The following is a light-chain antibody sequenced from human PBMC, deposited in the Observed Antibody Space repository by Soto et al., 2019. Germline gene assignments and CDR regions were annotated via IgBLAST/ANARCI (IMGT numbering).Light chain of an antibody. V-gene: IGLV2-14*01. CDR1: SSDVGNYNY. CDR2: QVT. J-gene: IGLJ2*01. CDR3: SSFSTGSSYVI. Sequence: QSALTQPASVSGSPGQSITISCTGTSSDVGNYNYVSWYQEHPGKAPRLIIYQVTNRPSGVSNRFSGSKSGHTASLTISGLQADDEADYYCSSFSTGSSYVIFGGGTKVTVL.